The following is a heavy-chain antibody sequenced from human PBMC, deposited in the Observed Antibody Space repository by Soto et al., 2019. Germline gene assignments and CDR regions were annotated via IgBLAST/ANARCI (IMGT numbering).Heavy chain of an antibody. D-gene: IGHD1-26*01. CDR1: GFTFSTYA. J-gene: IGHJ4*02. V-gene: IGHV3-23*01. CDR2: ISGSGGTT. CDR3: AKHLSGSVLFDN. Sequence: EVQLLESGGGLVQPGGSLRLSCAASGFTFSTYAMSWVRQAPGKGPEWVSAISGSGGTTYYADSVKGRFTLSRDNSKDTLYLQMNSLRAEDTALYFCAKHLSGSVLFDNFGQGTQVTFSS.